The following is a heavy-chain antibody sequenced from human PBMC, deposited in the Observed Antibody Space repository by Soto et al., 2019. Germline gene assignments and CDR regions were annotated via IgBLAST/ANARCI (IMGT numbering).Heavy chain of an antibody. Sequence: LTCTVSGGSISSYYWSWIRQSPGKGLEWIGYIYYSGSTNYNPSLKSRVTISVDTSKNQFSLKLSSVTAADTAVYYCARVVPAAGPGYWFDPWGQGTLVTVSS. D-gene: IGHD2-2*01. CDR3: ARVVPAAGPGYWFDP. J-gene: IGHJ5*02. V-gene: IGHV4-59*01. CDR1: GGSISSYY. CDR2: IYYSGST.